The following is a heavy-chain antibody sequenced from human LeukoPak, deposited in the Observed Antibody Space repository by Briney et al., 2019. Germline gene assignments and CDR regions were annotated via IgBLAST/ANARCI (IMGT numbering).Heavy chain of an antibody. CDR2: IWYDGSNK. J-gene: IGHJ4*02. CDR1: GFTFSSYA. V-gene: IGHV3-33*08. D-gene: IGHD6-13*01. Sequence: GGSLRLSCAASGFTFSSYAMHWVRQAPGKGLEWVAVIWYDGSNKYYADSVKGRFTISRDNSKNTLYLQMNSLRAEDTAVYYCAREGAAAGQPFDYWGQGTLVTVSS. CDR3: AREGAAAGQPFDY.